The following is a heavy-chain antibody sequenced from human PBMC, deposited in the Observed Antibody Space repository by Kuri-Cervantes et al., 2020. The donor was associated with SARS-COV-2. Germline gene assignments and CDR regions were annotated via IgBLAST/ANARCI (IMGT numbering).Heavy chain of an antibody. CDR1: GFTFSSYA. CDR2: ISYDGSNK. D-gene: IGHD3-16*02. Sequence: GESLKISCAASGFTFSSYAMRWVRQAPGKGLEWVAVISYDGSNKYYADSVKGRFTISRDNSKNTLYLQMNSLRAEDTAVYYCARSYYDYIWGSYRPEALDYWGQGTLVTVSS. V-gene: IGHV3-30-3*01. CDR3: ARSYYDYIWGSYRPEALDY. J-gene: IGHJ4*02.